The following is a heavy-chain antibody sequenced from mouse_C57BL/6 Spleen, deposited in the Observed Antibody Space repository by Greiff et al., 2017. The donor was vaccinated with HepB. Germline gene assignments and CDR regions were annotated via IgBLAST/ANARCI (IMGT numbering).Heavy chain of an antibody. CDR1: GYTFTSYW. CDR2: IDPSDSYT. V-gene: IGHV1-59*01. CDR3: ARDGYDDGNYFDY. Sequence: VQLKQPGAELVRPGTSVKLSCKASGYTFTSYWMHWVKQRPGQGLEWIGVIDPSDSYTNYNQKFKGKATLTVDTSSSTAYMQLSSLTSEDSAVYYCARDGYDDGNYFDYWGQGTTLTVSS. D-gene: IGHD2-2*01. J-gene: IGHJ2*01.